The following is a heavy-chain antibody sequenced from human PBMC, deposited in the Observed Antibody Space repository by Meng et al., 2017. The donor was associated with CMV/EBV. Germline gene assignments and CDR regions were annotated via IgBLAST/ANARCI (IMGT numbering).Heavy chain of an antibody. CDR2: ISSSGSTI. CDR1: GFTFSSYG. J-gene: IGHJ6*02. Sequence: GESLKISCAASGFTFSSYGMNWVRQAPGKGLEWVSYISSSGSTIYYADSVKGRFTISRDNAKNSLYLQMNSLRAEDTAVYYCAREGVAYYYYYGMDVWGQGTTVTVSS. CDR3: AREGVAYYYYYGMDV. V-gene: IGHV3-48*03. D-gene: IGHD5-12*01.